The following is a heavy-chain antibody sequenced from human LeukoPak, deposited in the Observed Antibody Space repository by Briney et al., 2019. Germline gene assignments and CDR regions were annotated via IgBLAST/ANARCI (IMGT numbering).Heavy chain of an antibody. Sequence: PGGSLRLSCAASGFTFSSYAMSWVRQAPGKGLEWVSAISGSGGSTYYADSVKGRFTISRDNSKNTLYLQMNSLRAEDTAVYYCAKDQFQERVMIVVVITVFDYWGQGTLVTVSS. V-gene: IGHV3-23*01. CDR3: AKDQFQERVMIVVVITVFDY. CDR2: ISGSGGST. J-gene: IGHJ4*02. D-gene: IGHD3-22*01. CDR1: GFTFSSYA.